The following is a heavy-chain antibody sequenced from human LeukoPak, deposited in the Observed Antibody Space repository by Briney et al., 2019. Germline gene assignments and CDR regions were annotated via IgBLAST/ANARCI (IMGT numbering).Heavy chain of an antibody. J-gene: IGHJ4*02. CDR3: ARAPMGPIDY. V-gene: IGHV3-48*03. CDR1: GFTFSSYE. Sequence: PGGSLRLSCAASGFTFSSYEMNWVRQAPGKGLEWVSYISSSGSTIYYADSVKGRFTISRDNAKNSLYLQMNSLRAEDTAVYYCARAPMGPIDYWGQGTLVTVSS. D-gene: IGHD3-10*01. CDR2: ISSSGSTI.